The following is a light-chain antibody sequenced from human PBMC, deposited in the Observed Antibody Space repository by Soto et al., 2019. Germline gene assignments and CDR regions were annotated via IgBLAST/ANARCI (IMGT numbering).Light chain of an antibody. CDR1: QRIRTSLASS. V-gene: IGKV3-15*01. Sequence: EIVMTQSPATLSVSPGGRATLSCRASQRIRTSLASSLAWYQQNPGQPPRLLIYDASTRATGVPARFSGSGSGTEFTLTISSLQSEDVAVEYCQQYRDWPPAYTFGQGTKLEIK. CDR2: DAS. J-gene: IGKJ2*01. CDR3: QQYRDWPPAYT.